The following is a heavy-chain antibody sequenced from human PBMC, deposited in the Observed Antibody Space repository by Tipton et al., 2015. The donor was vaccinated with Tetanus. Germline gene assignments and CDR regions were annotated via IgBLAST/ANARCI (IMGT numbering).Heavy chain of an antibody. V-gene: IGHV4-59*01. CDR1: GVSMIDSY. Sequence: LRLSCTVYGVSMIDSYWNWIRQPPGKGLEWIVHIYYTGSTDYNPSLKSRVNISADTTKNLFSLKLCSVTAAEAAVYFCARDDGYTGLNSWGQGALVAFST. D-gene: IGHD5-24*01. J-gene: IGHJ4*02. CDR3: ARDDGYTGLNS. CDR2: IYYTGST.